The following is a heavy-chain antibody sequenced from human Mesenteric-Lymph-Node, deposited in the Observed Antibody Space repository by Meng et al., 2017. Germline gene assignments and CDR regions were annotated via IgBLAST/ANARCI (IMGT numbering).Heavy chain of an antibody. D-gene: IGHD2-15*01. CDR2: LNLDGSGK. CDR3: ARDPCSGGSCYLLYYYGMDV. CDR1: GFVFSSNW. J-gene: IGHJ6*02. V-gene: IGHV3-7*01. Sequence: GESLKISCEASGFVFSSNWMTWVRQAPGKGLEWVACLNLDGSGKYYLDSVKGRFTISRDNAKNTLYLQMNSLRAEDTAVYYCARDPCSGGSCYLLYYYGMDVWGQGTTVTVSS.